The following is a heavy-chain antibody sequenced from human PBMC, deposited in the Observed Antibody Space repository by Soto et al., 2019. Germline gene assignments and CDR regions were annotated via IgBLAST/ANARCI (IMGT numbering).Heavy chain of an antibody. CDR3: ARDRAISSSGSTFDH. V-gene: IGHV3-11*01. Sequence: QVQLVESGGGLVKPGGSLRLSCAASGFTFSDYFMSWIRQSPGKGLEWVSSISSSSTTIYYTDSVKGRFTISRDNAKNSLFLQMNSLRAEDTAVYFCARDRAISSSGSTFDHWGQGTLVTVSS. J-gene: IGHJ4*02. CDR1: GFTFSDYF. D-gene: IGHD5-18*01. CDR2: ISSSSTTI.